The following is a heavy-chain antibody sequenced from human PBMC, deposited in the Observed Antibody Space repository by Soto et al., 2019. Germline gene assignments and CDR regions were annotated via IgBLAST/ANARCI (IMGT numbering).Heavy chain of an antibody. CDR3: ASSWFECTNGVCLTDGMDV. V-gene: IGHV1-24*01. J-gene: IGHJ6*02. CDR2: FDPEDGET. Sequence: QVQLVQSGAEVKKPGASVKVSCKVSGYTLTELSMHWVRQAPGKGLEWMGGFDPEDGETIYAQKFQGRVTMTEDTSTDTAYRELSSLRSEDTAVYYCASSWFECTNGVCLTDGMDVCGQGTTVTVAS. D-gene: IGHD2-8*01. CDR1: GYTLTELS.